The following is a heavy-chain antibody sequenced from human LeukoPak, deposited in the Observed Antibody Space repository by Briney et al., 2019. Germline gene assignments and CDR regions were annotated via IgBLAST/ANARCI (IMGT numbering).Heavy chain of an antibody. J-gene: IGHJ5*02. CDR3: ASDHTYYPTEGWFDP. CDR1: GGSISSYY. D-gene: IGHD2-8*01. Sequence: SETLSLTCTVSGGSISSYYWSWIRQPAGKGLEWIGRIYTSGSTNYNPSLKSRVTMSVDTSKNQFSLKLSSVTAADTAVYYCASDHTYYPTEGWFDPWGQRTLVTVSS. CDR2: IYTSGST. V-gene: IGHV4-4*07.